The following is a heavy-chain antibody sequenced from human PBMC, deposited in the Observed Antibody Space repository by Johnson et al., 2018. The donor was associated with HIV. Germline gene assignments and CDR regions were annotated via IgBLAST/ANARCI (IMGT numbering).Heavy chain of an antibody. CDR2: IRYDGSTK. CDR1: GFAFSSYG. Sequence: QMLLVESGGGVVQPGRSLRLSCAASGFAFSSYGLHWVRQAPGKGLEWVAFIRYDGSTKYYADSVKGRFTISRDNSKNTLYLQMNSLRAEDTAVYYCARASKVLSSGWSRGAFDIWGQGTMVTVSS. CDR3: ARASKVLSSGWSRGAFDI. D-gene: IGHD6-19*01. V-gene: IGHV3-30*02. J-gene: IGHJ3*02.